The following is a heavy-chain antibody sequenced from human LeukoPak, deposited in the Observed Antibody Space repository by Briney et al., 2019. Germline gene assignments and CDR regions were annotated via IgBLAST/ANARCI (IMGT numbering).Heavy chain of an antibody. J-gene: IGHJ6*02. CDR3: ARVHLSGVYFDWLTDYYYYYGMDV. CDR2: MNPNSGNT. V-gene: IGHV1-8*01. Sequence: ASVKVSCKASGYTFTSYDINWVRQATGQGLEWMGWMNPNSGNTGYAQKFQGRVTMTRNTSISTAYMELSSLRSEDTAVYYCARVHLSGVYFDWLTDYYYYYGMDVWGQGTTVTVSS. D-gene: IGHD3-9*01. CDR1: GYTFTSYD.